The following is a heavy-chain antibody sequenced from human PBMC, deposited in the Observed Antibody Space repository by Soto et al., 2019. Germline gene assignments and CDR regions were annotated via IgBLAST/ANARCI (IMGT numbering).Heavy chain of an antibody. V-gene: IGHV1-69*02. CDR1: GGTFSSYT. D-gene: IGHD2-2*01. CDR3: ALVVPAAIATHGFDP. J-gene: IGHJ5*02. CDR2: IIPILGIA. Sequence: QVQLVQSGAEVKKPGSSVMVSCKASGGTFSSYTISWVRQAPGQGLEWMGRIIPILGIANYAQKFQGRVTITADKSTSTAYMELSSMRSEDTAVYYCALVVPAAIATHGFDPWGQGTLVTVSS.